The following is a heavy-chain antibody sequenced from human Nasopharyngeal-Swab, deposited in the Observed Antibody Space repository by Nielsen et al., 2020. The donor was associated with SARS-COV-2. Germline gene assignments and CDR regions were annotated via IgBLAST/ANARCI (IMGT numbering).Heavy chain of an antibody. V-gene: IGHV4-34*09. CDR2: INHSGST. CDR3: ARGGGGPVDY. Sequence: SETLSLTCAVYGGSFSGYYWSWIRQPPGKGLEWIGEINHSGSTNYNPSLKSRVTISVDTSKNQFSLKLSSVTAADTAVYYCARGGGGPVDYWGQGTLVTVSS. D-gene: IGHD3-10*01. J-gene: IGHJ4*02. CDR1: GGSFSGYY.